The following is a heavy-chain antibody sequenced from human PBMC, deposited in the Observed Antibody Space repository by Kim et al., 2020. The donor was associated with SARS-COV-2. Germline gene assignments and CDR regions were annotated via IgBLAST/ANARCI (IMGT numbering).Heavy chain of an antibody. D-gene: IGHD3-10*01. CDR1: GYTFSSYG. CDR3: AREGYYHGSGTYSPPKYYGMAV. CDR2: VSPYNYNT. J-gene: IGHJ6*04. Sequence: ASVKVSCKTSGYTFSSYGFSWVRQAPGQGLEWMGWVSPYNYNTNYAEKFQGRVFMSTDTATRTAHMVLRSLTSDDTAIYSCAREGYYHGSGTYSPPKYYGMAVGGEGTTVIVSS. V-gene: IGHV1-18*01.